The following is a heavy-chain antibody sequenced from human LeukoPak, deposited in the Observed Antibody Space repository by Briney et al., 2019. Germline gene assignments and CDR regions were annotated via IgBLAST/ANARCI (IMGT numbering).Heavy chain of an antibody. D-gene: IGHD6-13*01. V-gene: IGHV4-4*07. J-gene: IGHJ6*02. CDR2: IYSSGSY. CDR3: ARLFPAAGTPYYYIMDV. CDR1: GGSISSYY. Sequence: PSETLSLTCTVSGGSISSYYWSWIRQPAGKGLEWIGRIYSSGSYNYNPSLKSRVTMSVDTSKTPFSLRLSSVTAADTAVYYCARLFPAAGTPYYYIMDVWGQGTTVTVSS.